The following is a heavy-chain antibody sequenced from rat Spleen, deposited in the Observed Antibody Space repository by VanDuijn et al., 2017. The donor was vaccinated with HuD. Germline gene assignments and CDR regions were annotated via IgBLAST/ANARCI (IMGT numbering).Heavy chain of an antibody. CDR2: ISYDGGST. CDR3: AVAGYGY. D-gene: IGHD4-3*01. CDR1: GFTFSRYW. Sequence: EVQLVETGGGLVQPGKSLKLSCVASGFTFSRYWMYWVRQAPGKGLEWVSSISYDGGSTYYRDSVKGRFTISRDNAENIAYLQMNSLKSEDTATYYCAVAGYGYWGQGVVVTVSS. V-gene: IGHV5-58*01. J-gene: IGHJ2*01.